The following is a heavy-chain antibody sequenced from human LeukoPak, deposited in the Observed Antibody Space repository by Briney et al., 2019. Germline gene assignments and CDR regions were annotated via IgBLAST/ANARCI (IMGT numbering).Heavy chain of an antibody. CDR2: IWYDGSNK. V-gene: IGHV3-33*01. CDR1: GFTFSSYG. J-gene: IGHJ4*02. CDR3: AREDYYDSSGYSSPQYYFDY. Sequence: GGSLRLSCAASGFTFSSYGMHWVRQAPGKGLEWVAVIWYDGSNKYYADSVKGRFTISRDNSNNTLYLQMNSLIAEDTAVYYCAREDYYDSSGYSSPQYYFDYWGQGTLVTVSS. D-gene: IGHD3-22*01.